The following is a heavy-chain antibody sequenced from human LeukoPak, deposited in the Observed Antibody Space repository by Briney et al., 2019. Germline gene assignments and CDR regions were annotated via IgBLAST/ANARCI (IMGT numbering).Heavy chain of an antibody. Sequence: PGGSLRLSCAASGFTFSSYWMSWVRQAPGKGLEWVANIKEDGSEKYYVDSVKGRFTISRDNAKNSLSLQVNSLRAEDTAVYYCARGLGTDSGEDYWGQGTLVTVSS. CDR1: GFTFSSYW. D-gene: IGHD4-17*01. J-gene: IGHJ4*02. CDR3: ARGLGTDSGEDY. V-gene: IGHV3-7*01. CDR2: IKEDGSEK.